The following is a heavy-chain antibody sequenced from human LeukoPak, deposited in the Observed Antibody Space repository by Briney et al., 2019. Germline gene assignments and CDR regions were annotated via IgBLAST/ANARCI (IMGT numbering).Heavy chain of an antibody. J-gene: IGHJ4*02. D-gene: IGHD6-13*01. CDR1: RYTFTSYA. CDR2: INTNTGNP. Sequence: ASVNVSCKASRYTFTSYAMNWVRQAPGRGLEWMGWINTNTGNPTYAQGFTGRFVFSLDTSVSTAYLPISSLKAEDTAVYYCALSISIAAATVFSWGQGTLVTVSS. V-gene: IGHV7-4-1*02. CDR3: ALSISIAAATVFS.